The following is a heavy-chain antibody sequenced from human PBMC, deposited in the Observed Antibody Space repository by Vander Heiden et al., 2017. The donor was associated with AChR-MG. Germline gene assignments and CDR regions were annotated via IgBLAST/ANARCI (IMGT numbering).Heavy chain of an antibody. Sequence: VQLVESGGGLVQPGGSLRLSCAASGFTFSSSEMNWVRQAPGKGLEWVSYISSSASTIYYADSVRGRFTISRDNAKNSLYLQMNSLRAEDTAVYYCARQAVLGAFDIWGQGTMVTVSS. V-gene: IGHV3-48*03. D-gene: IGHD1-20*01. CDR2: ISSSASTI. CDR1: GFTFSSSE. J-gene: IGHJ3*02. CDR3: ARQAVLGAFDI.